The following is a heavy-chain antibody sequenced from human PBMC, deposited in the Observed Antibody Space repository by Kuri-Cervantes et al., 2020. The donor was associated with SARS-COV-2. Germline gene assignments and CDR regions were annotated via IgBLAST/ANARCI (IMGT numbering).Heavy chain of an antibody. CDR1: GYTFTGYY. Sequence: ASVKVSCKASGYTFTGYYMHWVRQAPGQGLEWVGWINPNSGGTNYAQKFQGWVTMTRDTSISTAYMELSRLRSDDTAVYYCARASVRGIIITYHSYGMDVWGQGAMVTVSS. V-gene: IGHV1-2*04. CDR2: INPNSGGT. CDR3: ARASVRGIIITYHSYGMDV. D-gene: IGHD3-10*01. J-gene: IGHJ6*02.